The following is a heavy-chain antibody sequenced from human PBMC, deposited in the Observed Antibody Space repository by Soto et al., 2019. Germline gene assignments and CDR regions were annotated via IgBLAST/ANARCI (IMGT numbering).Heavy chain of an antibody. CDR2: IYTSGST. V-gene: IGHV4-4*07. D-gene: IGHD2-15*01. CDR1: GGSISSYY. J-gene: IGHJ4*02. CDR3: AGGYCSGGSCPFDY. Sequence: NPSETLSLTCTVSGGSISSYYWSWIRQPAGKGLEWIGRIYTSGSTNYNPSLKSRVTMSVDTSKNQFSLKLSSVTAADTAVYYCAGGYCSGGSCPFDYWGQGTLVTVS.